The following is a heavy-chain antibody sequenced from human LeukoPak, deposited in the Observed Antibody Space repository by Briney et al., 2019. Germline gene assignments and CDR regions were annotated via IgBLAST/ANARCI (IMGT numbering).Heavy chain of an antibody. CDR1: GDSISSYY. D-gene: IGHD2-21*01. CDR3: AILAGVRDYFDY. Sequence: SETLSLTCTVSGDSISSYYWSWIRQSPGKGLEWIGHMYYSGSTNYNPSLKSRVTISVDTSKNQFSLKLSSVTAADTAVYYCAILAGVRDYFDYWGQGTLVTVSS. CDR2: MYYSGST. J-gene: IGHJ4*02. V-gene: IGHV4-59*08.